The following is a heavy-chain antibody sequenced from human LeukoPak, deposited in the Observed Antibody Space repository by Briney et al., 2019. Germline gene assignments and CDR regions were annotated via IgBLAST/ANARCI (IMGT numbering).Heavy chain of an antibody. CDR3: TRYRAEYFQH. Sequence: PGRSLGLSCAASGFTFSSYAIHWVRQAPGKGLEWVAVISYDGSNKYYADSVKGRFTISRDNSKNTLFLQMNSLRAEDTAVYYCTRYRAEYFQHWGQGTLVTVSS. CDR1: GFTFSSYA. CDR2: ISYDGSNK. J-gene: IGHJ1*01. V-gene: IGHV3-30*03.